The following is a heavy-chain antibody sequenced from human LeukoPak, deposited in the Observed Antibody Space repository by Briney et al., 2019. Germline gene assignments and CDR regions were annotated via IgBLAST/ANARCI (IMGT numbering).Heavy chain of an antibody. CDR2: INSDGSGT. CDR3: ARDRLANDAFDI. V-gene: IGHV3-74*01. J-gene: IGHJ3*02. Sequence: GGSLRLSCAASGFTFNSYWMHWVRQAPGKGLVWVSRINSDGSGTSDADFVKGRFTISRDNSKNTLYLQMNSLRAEDTAMYYCARDRLANDAFDIWGQGTMVTVSS. CDR1: GFTFNSYW. D-gene: IGHD4/OR15-4a*01.